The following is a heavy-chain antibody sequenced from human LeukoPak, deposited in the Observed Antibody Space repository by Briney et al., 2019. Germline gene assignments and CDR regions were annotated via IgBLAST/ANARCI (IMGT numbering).Heavy chain of an antibody. V-gene: IGHV4-39*01. CDR3: ARPIYSGSYRHAFDI. CDR2: IYYSGST. D-gene: IGHD1-26*01. CDR1: GGSISSSSYY. Sequence: SETLSLTCTVSGGSISSSSYYWGWIRQPPGKGLEWIGSIYYSGSTYYNPSLKSRVTISVDTSKDQISLKLSSVTAADTAVYYCARPIYSGSYRHAFDIWGQGTMVTVSS. J-gene: IGHJ3*02.